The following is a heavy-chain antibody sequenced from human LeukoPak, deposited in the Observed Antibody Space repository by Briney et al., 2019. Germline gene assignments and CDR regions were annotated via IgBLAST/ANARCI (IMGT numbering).Heavy chain of an antibody. CDR1: GFTFSSYS. CDR2: ISSSSSYI. V-gene: IGHV3-21*01. Sequence: GGSLRLSCAASGFTFSSYSMNWVRQAPGKGLEWVSSISSSSSYIYYADSVKGRFTISRDNAKNSLYLQMNSLRAEDTAVYYCAREPRYCSGGSCPTAYWGQGTLVTVSS. D-gene: IGHD2-15*01. CDR3: AREPRYCSGGSCPTAY. J-gene: IGHJ4*02.